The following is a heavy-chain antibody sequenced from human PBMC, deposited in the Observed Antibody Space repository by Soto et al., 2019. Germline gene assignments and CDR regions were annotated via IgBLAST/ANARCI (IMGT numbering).Heavy chain of an antibody. CDR3: ARLWSGSYYNASPQNWFDP. Sequence: GASVKVSCKASGGTFSSYTISWVRQAPGQGLEWMGRIIPILGIANYAQKFQGRVTITADKSTSTAYMELSSLRSEDTAVYYCARLWSGSYYNASPQNWFDPWGQGTLVTVSS. CDR2: IIPILGIA. D-gene: IGHD3-10*01. V-gene: IGHV1-69*02. CDR1: GGTFSSYT. J-gene: IGHJ5*02.